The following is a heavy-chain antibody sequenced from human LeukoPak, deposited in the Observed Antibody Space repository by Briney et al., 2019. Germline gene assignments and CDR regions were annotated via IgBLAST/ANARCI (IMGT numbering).Heavy chain of an antibody. V-gene: IGHV1-69*05. D-gene: IGHD3-10*01. CDR2: IIPIFGTA. Sequence: SVKVSCKASGGTFSSCAISWVRQAPGQGLEWMGGIIPIFGTANYEQKFQGRVTITTDESTSTAYMELSSLRSEDTAIYYCARLSQAPDYYTLGGYYYLGYWGQGTPVTVSS. CDR3: ARLSQAPDYYTLGGYYYLGY. CDR1: GGTFSSCA. J-gene: IGHJ4*02.